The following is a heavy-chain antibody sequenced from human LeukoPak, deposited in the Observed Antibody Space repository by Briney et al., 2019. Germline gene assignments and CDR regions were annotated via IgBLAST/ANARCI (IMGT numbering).Heavy chain of an antibody. V-gene: IGHV3-7*01. J-gene: IGHJ6*02. CDR3: ARDRLWFGELLQYYYYGMDV. CDR2: IKQDGSEK. Sequence: QPGGSLRLSCAASGFTFSSYWMSWVRQAPGKGLEWVANIKQDGSEKYYVDSVKGRFTISRDNAKNSLYLQINSLRAEDTAVYYCARDRLWFGELLQYYYYGMDVWGQGTTVTVSS. CDR1: GFTFSSYW. D-gene: IGHD3-10*01.